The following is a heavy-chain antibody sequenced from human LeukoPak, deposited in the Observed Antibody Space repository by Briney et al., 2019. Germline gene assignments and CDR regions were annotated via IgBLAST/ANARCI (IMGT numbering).Heavy chain of an antibody. CDR3: AKDIGGFGEPIMGPDFDP. D-gene: IGHD3-10*01. CDR1: GFTFDDYA. CDR2: ISGDGGST. Sequence: PGGSLRLSCAASGFTFDDYAMHWVRQAPGKGLEWVSLISGDGGSTHYADSVKGRFTISRDNSKNSLYLQMNSLRTEDTALYYCAKDIGGFGEPIMGPDFDPWGQGTLVTVSS. J-gene: IGHJ5*02. V-gene: IGHV3-43*02.